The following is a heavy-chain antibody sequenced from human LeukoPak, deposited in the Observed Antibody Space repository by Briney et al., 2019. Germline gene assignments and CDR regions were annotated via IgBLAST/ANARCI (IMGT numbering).Heavy chain of an antibody. CDR2: IYYSGST. J-gene: IGHJ4*02. V-gene: IGHV4-59*12. D-gene: IGHD3-16*01. CDR1: GGSISSYY. Sequence: SETLSLTCTVSGGSISSYYWSWIRQPPGKGLEWIGYIYYSGSTNYNPSLKSRVTISVDKSKNQFSLKLSSVTAADTAVYYCARSRSQGVWDYWGQGTLVTVSS. CDR3: ARSRSQGVWDY.